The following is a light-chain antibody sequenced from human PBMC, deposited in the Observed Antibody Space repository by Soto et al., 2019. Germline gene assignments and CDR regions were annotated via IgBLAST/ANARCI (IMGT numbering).Light chain of an antibody. CDR3: QQSYSTPPWT. Sequence: DIQMTQSPSSLSASVGDRVTITCQASQDISNYLNWYQQKPGKAPKLLIYDASNLETGVPSRFSGSGSGTDFTLTISSLQPEDSATYFCQQSYSTPPWTFGQGTKVDIK. V-gene: IGKV1-39*01. CDR1: QDISNY. J-gene: IGKJ1*01. CDR2: DAS.